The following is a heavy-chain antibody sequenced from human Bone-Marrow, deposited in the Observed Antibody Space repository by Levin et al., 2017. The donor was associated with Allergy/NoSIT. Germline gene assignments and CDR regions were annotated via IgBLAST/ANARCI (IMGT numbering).Heavy chain of an antibody. CDR1: GGTFSSYA. V-gene: IGHV1-69*13. CDR3: ARAGAFGGVNFDY. Sequence: SVKVSCKASGGTFSSYAISWVRQAPGQGLEWMGGIIPIFGTANYAQKFQGRVTITADESTSTAYMELSSLRSEDTAVYYCARAGAFGGVNFDYWGQGTLVTVSS. J-gene: IGHJ4*02. CDR2: IIPIFGTA. D-gene: IGHD3-16*01.